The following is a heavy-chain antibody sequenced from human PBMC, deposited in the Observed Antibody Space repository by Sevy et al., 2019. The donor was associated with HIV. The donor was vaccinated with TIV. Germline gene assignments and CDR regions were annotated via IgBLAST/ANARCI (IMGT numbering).Heavy chain of an antibody. J-gene: IGHJ4*01. Sequence: ASVKVSSKASGYTFSSNGIAWVRQAPGQGLQWMGWIGVYNGNSKYAQNLQDRLTMTTDTSTSTAYMELKSLRSDDTAVYYCARVPTYYFGSGTYFDYWGHGTLVTVSS. CDR2: IGVYNGNS. D-gene: IGHD3-10*01. CDR1: GYTFSSNG. CDR3: ARVPTYYFGSGTYFDY. V-gene: IGHV1-18*01.